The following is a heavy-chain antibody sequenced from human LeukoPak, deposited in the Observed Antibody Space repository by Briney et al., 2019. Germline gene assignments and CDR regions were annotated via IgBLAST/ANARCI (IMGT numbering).Heavy chain of an antibody. CDR3: AKDDRIQTRRYSYNY. CDR1: GFTFSSYG. J-gene: IGHJ4*02. V-gene: IGHV3-23*01. D-gene: IGHD5-18*01. CDR2: ISGSGGNT. Sequence: GWSLTLSCAASGFTFSSYGMSWLRQAPGKGLEWVSAISGSGGNTSYADSVKGRFTISRDNSMNTLYLQMNSLRAEDTAVYYCAKDDRIQTRRYSYNYWGQGTLVTVSS.